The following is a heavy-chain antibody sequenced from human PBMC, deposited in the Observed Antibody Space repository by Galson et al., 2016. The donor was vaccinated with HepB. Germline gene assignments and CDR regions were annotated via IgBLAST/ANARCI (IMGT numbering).Heavy chain of an antibody. D-gene: IGHD3-16*02. Sequence: SVKVSCKASGGTFSSHTISWVRQAPGQGLEWMGGIIPISVTTKYAQKFQGGVTISADESTTTAYMELSSLRPEDTAVYYCARVGGYVWGSYRSPRAFDVWGQGTMVTVSS. J-gene: IGHJ3*01. CDR3: ARVGGYVWGSYRSPRAFDV. V-gene: IGHV1-69*13. CDR2: IIPISVTT. CDR1: GGTFSSHT.